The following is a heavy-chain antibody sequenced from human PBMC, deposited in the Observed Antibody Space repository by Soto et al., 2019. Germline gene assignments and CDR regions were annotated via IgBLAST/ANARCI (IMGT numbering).Heavy chain of an antibody. D-gene: IGHD3-10*01. CDR1: GGSFSGYY. V-gene: IGHV4-34*01. CDR3: ARGDSMVRGVMSYYYYYGMDV. J-gene: IGHJ6*02. Sequence: SETLSLTCAVYGGSFSGYYWCWIRQPPGQGLEWNGEINHSGSTNYNPSLKSRVTISVDTSKNQSSLKLSSVTAADTAVYYCARGDSMVRGVMSYYYYYGMDVWGQGTTVTVSS. CDR2: INHSGST.